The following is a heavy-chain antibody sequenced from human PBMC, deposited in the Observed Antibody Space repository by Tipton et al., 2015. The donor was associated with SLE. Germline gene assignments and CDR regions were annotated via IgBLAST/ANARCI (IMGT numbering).Heavy chain of an antibody. CDR1: GDSFSSTTYY. V-gene: IGHV4-61*02. CDR2: VYATGST. J-gene: IGHJ6*02. D-gene: IGHD2-2*01. Sequence: TLSLTCTVSGDSFSSTTYYWSWIRQPAGKGLEWIGRVYATGSTTYNPSLESRLTISVDTSNNQFSLRLNSATAADTAVYYCARGCSSSTCEPFYFFGMDVWGQGTTVTVSS. CDR3: ARGCSSSTCEPFYFFGMDV.